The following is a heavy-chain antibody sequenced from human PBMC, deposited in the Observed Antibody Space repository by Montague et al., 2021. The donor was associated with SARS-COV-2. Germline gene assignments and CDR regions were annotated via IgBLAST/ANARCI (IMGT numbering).Heavy chain of an antibody. Sequence: SETLSLTCAVYGGSLGGYYWSWIRQPPGEGLEWIAEISHSGSTSYNPSLKSRVTISVDTSKNQFSLKLSSATAADTAVYYCVRVPYRLLFVPGYYGMDVWGQGTMVTVSS. CDR1: GGSLGGYY. J-gene: IGHJ6*02. V-gene: IGHV4-34*01. CDR3: VRVPYRLLFVPGYYGMDV. D-gene: IGHD2-2*01. CDR2: ISHSGST.